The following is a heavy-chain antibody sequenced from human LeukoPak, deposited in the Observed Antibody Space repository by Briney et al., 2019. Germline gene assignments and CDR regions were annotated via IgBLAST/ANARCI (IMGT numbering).Heavy chain of an antibody. J-gene: IGHJ4*02. Sequence: GGSLRLSCAASGFSFGDYAMNWARQVPGKGLEWLSYISGTSGAIYYADSVRGRFTISRDNAKNSVFLQMNSLRGEDTALYYCARDFYWSSDYWGQGTLVTVSS. D-gene: IGHD3-3*01. CDR2: ISGTSGAI. CDR1: GFSFGDYA. V-gene: IGHV3-48*04. CDR3: ARDFYWSSDY.